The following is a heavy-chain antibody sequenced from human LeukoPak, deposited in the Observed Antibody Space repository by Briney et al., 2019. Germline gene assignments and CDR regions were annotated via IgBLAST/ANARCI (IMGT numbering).Heavy chain of an antibody. CDR3: ARLGELLPIDY. D-gene: IGHD3-10*01. Sequence: GRSLRLSCAASGFTFSSYGMHWVRQAPGKGLEWVAVIWYDGSNKYYADSVKGRFTISRDNSKNTLYLQMNSLRAEDTAVYYCARLGELLPIDYWGQGTLVTVSS. CDR1: GFTFSSYG. V-gene: IGHV3-33*01. J-gene: IGHJ4*02. CDR2: IWYDGSNK.